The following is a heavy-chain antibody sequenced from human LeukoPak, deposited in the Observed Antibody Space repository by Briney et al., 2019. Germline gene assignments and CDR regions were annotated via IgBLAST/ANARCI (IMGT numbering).Heavy chain of an antibody. CDR3: ARLREVVPDDAFDI. Sequence: GGSLRLYCAASGFTFDDYGMSWVRQAPGKGLEWVSGISWNVGSTGYAEAVKVRFTISRDNAKNSLYLQMNSLRNEDTALYYCARLREVVPDDAFDIWGQGSLVTVSS. D-gene: IGHD2-2*01. J-gene: IGHJ3*02. CDR1: GFTFDDYG. CDR2: ISWNVGST. V-gene: IGHV3-20*04.